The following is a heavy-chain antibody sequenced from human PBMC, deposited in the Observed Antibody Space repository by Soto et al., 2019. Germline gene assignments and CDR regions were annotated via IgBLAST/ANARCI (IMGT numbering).Heavy chain of an antibody. CDR3: ARGLGAVAGLSYFDY. D-gene: IGHD6-19*01. CDR1: GGTFSSYT. CDR2: IIPILGIA. J-gene: IGHJ4*02. Sequence: QVQLVQSGAEVKKPGSSVKVSCKASGGTFSSYTISWVRQAPGQGLEWMGRIIPILGIANYAQKFQGRVKITADKSTSTAYMELSSLRSEDTAVYYCARGLGAVAGLSYFDYWGQGTLVTVSS. V-gene: IGHV1-69*02.